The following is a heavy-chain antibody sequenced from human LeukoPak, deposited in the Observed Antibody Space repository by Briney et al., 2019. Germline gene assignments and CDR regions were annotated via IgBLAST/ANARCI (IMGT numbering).Heavy chain of an antibody. Sequence: SVKVSCKASGGTLSSYAISWVRQAPGQGLEWMGGIIPIFGTANYAQKFQGRVTITADESTSTAYMELSSLRSEDTAVYYCARGRSITMVRGVIIDYWGQGTLVTVSS. CDR2: IIPIFGTA. CDR1: GGTLSSYA. CDR3: ARGRSITMVRGVIIDY. D-gene: IGHD3-10*01. J-gene: IGHJ4*02. V-gene: IGHV1-69*13.